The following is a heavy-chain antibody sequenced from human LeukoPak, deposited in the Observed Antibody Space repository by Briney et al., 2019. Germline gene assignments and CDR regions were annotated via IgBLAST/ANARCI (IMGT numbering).Heavy chain of an antibody. D-gene: IGHD6-13*01. CDR1: GFTFSNYG. J-gene: IGHJ4*02. CDR2: ISYDGSNK. V-gene: IGHV3-30*18. CDR3: AKDGRDSSSHFDY. Sequence: GGSLRLSCAASGFTFSNYGMHWVRQAPGKGLEWVAVISYDGSNKYYADSVKGRFTISRDNSKNTLYLQMNSLRAEDTAVYYCAKDGRDSSSHFDYWGQGTLVTVSS.